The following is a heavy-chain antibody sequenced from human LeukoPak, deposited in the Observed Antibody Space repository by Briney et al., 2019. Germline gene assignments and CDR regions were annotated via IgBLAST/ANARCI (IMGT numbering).Heavy chain of an antibody. CDR2: VYYSGST. CDR1: GGSISTTNYY. J-gene: IGHJ4*02. D-gene: IGHD3-10*01. CDR3: ARDMYYYGSGSYYIFDY. Sequence: SETLSLTCTVSGGSISTTNYYWGWIRQSPGKGLEWFGCVYYSGSTYYNPSLKSRVTISVDTSQNQFSLKLSSVTAADTAVYYCARDMYYYGSGSYYIFDYWGQGTLVTVSS. V-gene: IGHV4-39*07.